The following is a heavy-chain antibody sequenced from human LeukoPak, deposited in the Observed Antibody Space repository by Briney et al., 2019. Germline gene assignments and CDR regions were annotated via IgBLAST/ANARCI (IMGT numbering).Heavy chain of an antibody. J-gene: IGHJ4*02. V-gene: IGHV3-23*01. D-gene: IGHD6-13*01. CDR1: GFTFSSYA. Sequence: PGGSLRLSCAASGFTFSSYAMSWVRQAPGKGLEWVSLISGSGGTTYYADSVKGRFTISRDNSKNTLYLQMNSLRAEDTAVYYCAKVKGPLIAAAFDYWGQGTLVTVSS. CDR2: ISGSGGTT. CDR3: AKVKGPLIAAAFDY.